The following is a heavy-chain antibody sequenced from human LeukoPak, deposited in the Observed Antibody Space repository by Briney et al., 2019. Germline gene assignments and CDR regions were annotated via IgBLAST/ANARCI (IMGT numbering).Heavy chain of an antibody. CDR2: IYYSGST. Sequence: SETLSLTCTGSVGSISSYYWSWIRQPPGKGLEWIGYIYYSGSTNYNPSLKSRVTISVDTSKNQFSLKLSSVTAADTAVYYCASLDSSGWYVVDYWGQGTLVTVSS. D-gene: IGHD6-19*01. CDR1: VGSISSYY. V-gene: IGHV4-59*01. CDR3: ASLDSSGWYVVDY. J-gene: IGHJ4*02.